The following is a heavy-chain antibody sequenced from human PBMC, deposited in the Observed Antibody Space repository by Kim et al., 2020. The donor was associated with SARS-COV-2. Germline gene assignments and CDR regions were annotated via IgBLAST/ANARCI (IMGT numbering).Heavy chain of an antibody. CDR1: GYTFTSYG. J-gene: IGHJ6*02. Sequence: ASVKVSCKASGYTFTSYGISWVRQAPGQGLEWMGWISAYNGNTNYAQKLQGRVTMTIDTSTSTAYMELRSLRSDDTAVYYCARAAPIVVVPAATYGMDVWGQGTTVTVSS. D-gene: IGHD2-2*01. CDR3: ARAAPIVVVPAATYGMDV. CDR2: ISAYNGNT. V-gene: IGHV1-18*04.